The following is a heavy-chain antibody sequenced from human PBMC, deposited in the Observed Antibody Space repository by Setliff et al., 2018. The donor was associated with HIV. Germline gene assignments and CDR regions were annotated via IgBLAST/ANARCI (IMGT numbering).Heavy chain of an antibody. CDR2: IIPIFGTS. CDR1: GYTFTDYY. D-gene: IGHD3-10*01. Sequence: SVKVSCKASGYTFTDYYMHWVRQAPGQGLEWMGGIIPIFGTSNYPQKFQGRVTITADESTSTAYMELSSLRSEDTAVYYCAREGVSLWFGELPSSYYMDVWGKGTTVTVSS. V-gene: IGHV1-69*13. CDR3: AREGVSLWFGELPSSYYMDV. J-gene: IGHJ6*03.